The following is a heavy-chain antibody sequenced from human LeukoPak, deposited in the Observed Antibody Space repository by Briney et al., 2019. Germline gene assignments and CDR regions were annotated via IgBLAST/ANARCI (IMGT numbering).Heavy chain of an antibody. D-gene: IGHD1-1*01. V-gene: IGHV3-23*01. J-gene: IGHJ3*01. CDR2: ISTIAGSM. CDR1: GFSFNTYV. Sequence: PGGSLRLSCAASGFSFNTYVMRWVRQAPGKGLEWVSNISTIAGSMYHADSVKGRLTISRDNSKNTLYLQMNSLRAEETALYYCAKLSAWNGPRTFDVWGQGTMVTVSS. CDR3: AKLSAWNGPRTFDV.